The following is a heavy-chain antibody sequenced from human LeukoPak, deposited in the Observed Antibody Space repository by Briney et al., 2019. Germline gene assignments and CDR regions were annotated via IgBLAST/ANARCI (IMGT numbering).Heavy chain of an antibody. D-gene: IGHD1-26*01. CDR2: ITASGTAM. J-gene: IGHJ4*02. CDR3: ASSGSYRFDY. Sequence: GGSLRLSCAASGLTFISYSMNWVRKAPGKGLEWVSHITASGTAMFYADSVKGRFTTSRDNAKNSLYLQMNSLRDEDTAVYYCASSGSYRFDYWGQGTLVTVSS. V-gene: IGHV3-48*02. CDR1: GLTFISYS.